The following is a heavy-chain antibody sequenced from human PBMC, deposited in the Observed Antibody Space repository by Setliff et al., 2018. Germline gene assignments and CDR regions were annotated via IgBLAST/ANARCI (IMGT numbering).Heavy chain of an antibody. CDR3: TSGYYGSGSAGYYGMDV. CDR1: GFTFGDYA. V-gene: IGHV3-49*04. CDR2: IRSKGYGGTT. Sequence: GGSLRLSCTASGFTFGDYAMSWVRQAPGKGLEWVGFIRSKGYGGTTEYAASVKGRFTISRDDSKSIAYLQMNSLKTEDTAVYYCTSGYYGSGSAGYYGMDVWGQGTTVTVSS. J-gene: IGHJ6*02. D-gene: IGHD3-10*01.